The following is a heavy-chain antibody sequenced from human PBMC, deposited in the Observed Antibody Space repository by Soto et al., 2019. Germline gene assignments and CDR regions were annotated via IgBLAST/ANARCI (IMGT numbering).Heavy chain of an antibody. CDR2: IYYSGST. D-gene: IGHD1-7*01. CDR3: ATLQGLNWNYVYAWFDP. Sequence: QVQLQESGPGLVKPSQTLSLTCTVSGGSISSGGYYWSWIRQHPGKGLEWIGYIYYSGSTYYNPSLKSRVTISVDTSKNQFSLKLSSVTAADTAVYYCATLQGLNWNYVYAWFDPWGQGTLVTVSS. V-gene: IGHV4-31*03. J-gene: IGHJ5*02. CDR1: GGSISSGGYY.